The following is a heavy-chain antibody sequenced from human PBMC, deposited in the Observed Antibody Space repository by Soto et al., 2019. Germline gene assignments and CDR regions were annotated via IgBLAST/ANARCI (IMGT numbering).Heavy chain of an antibody. V-gene: IGHV1-2*04. J-gene: IGHJ4*02. CDR3: ATGQLERPYYFDY. CDR1: GYTFTGYY. Sequence: ASVKVSCKASGYTFTGYYMHWVRQAPGQGLEWMGWTNPNSGGTNYAQKFQGWVTMTRDTSISTAYMELSRLRSDDTAVYYCATGQLERPYYFDYWGQGTLVTVSS. CDR2: TNPNSGGT. D-gene: IGHD1-1*01.